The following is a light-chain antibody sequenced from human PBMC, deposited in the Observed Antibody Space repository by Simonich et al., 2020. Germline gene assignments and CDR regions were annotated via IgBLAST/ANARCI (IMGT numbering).Light chain of an antibody. V-gene: IGKV2-30*02. CDR2: KVA. J-gene: IGKJ5*01. Sequence: DVVMTQSPLSLPVTLGQPASISCRSSQSLVHSDGNTYLHWFQQRPGQSPRRLIYKVANRDSGGPDRVSGSGSGTDFTLKISRVEAEDVGVYYCMQGTHWPITFGQGTRLEIK. CDR3: MQGTHWPIT. CDR1: QSLVHSDGNTY.